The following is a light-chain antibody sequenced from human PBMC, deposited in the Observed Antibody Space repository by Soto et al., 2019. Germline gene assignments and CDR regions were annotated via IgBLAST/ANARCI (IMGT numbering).Light chain of an antibody. V-gene: IGKV1-8*01. Sequence: AIRMTQSPSSFSASTGDRVTITCRASQGISSYLAWYQQKPGKAPKILSYAASTLQSGVPSRFRGSGSGTEFILTINNLQPEDFESYFCLQVYSFPRTFGLGTKVDIK. CDR1: QGISSY. CDR3: LQVYSFPRT. CDR2: AAS. J-gene: IGKJ1*01.